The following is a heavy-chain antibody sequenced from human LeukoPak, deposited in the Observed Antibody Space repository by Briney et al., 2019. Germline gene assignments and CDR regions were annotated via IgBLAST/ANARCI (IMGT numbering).Heavy chain of an antibody. V-gene: IGHV4-59*06. D-gene: IGHD3-3*01. J-gene: IGHJ4*02. CDR2: IYYSGST. CDR1: GGSISSYY. Sequence: SETLSLTCTVSGGSISSYYWSWIRQHPGKGLEWIGYIYYSGSTYYNPSLKSRVTISVDTSKNQFSLKLSSVTAADTAVYYCARESGSAPYYDFWSGYFGPWTIDYWGQGTLVTVSS. CDR3: ARESGSAPYYDFWSGYFGPWTIDY.